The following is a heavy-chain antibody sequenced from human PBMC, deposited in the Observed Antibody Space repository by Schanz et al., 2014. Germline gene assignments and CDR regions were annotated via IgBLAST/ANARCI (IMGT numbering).Heavy chain of an antibody. V-gene: IGHV3-11*05. J-gene: IGHJ5*02. D-gene: IGHD3-9*01. CDR2: INTGSNYI. CDR3: AKAADWPVTRFDP. Sequence: VQLMESGGGLVQPGGSLRLSCAASGFSFSDYYMSWIRQAPGKGLEWISFINTGSNYINYADSVKGRFTISRDNTKNTLYLQMSSLRADDTAVYYCAKAADWPVTRFDPWGQGTLVTVSS. CDR1: GFSFSDYY.